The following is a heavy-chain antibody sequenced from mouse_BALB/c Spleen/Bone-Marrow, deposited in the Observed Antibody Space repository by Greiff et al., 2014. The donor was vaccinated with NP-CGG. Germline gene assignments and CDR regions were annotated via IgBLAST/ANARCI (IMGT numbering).Heavy chain of an antibody. V-gene: IGHV5-9-3*01. CDR2: ISSGGSYT. J-gene: IGHJ4*01. CDR3: ARPSYYGNAMDY. CDR1: GFTFSSYA. D-gene: IGHD2-10*01. Sequence: EVQLVESGGDLVKPGGSLKLSCAASGFTFSSYAMSWVRQTPEKRLEWVATISSGGSYTYYLDSVKGRFTISRDNAKNTLYLQMSSLSSEDTAMYYCARPSYYGNAMDYWGQGTSVTVSS.